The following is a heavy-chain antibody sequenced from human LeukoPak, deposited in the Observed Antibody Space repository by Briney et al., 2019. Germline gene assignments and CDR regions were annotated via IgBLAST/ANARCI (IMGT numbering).Heavy chain of an antibody. J-gene: IGHJ4*02. CDR1: GFTFSSYA. D-gene: IGHD5-18*01. CDR3: AKDDGGYSYGNPLGY. CDR2: ISGSGGST. Sequence: GGYLRLSCAASGFTFSSYAMSWVRQAPGKGLEWVSAISGSGGSTYYADSVKGRFTISRDNSKNTLYLQMNSLRAEDTAVYYCAKDDGGYSYGNPLGYWGQGTLVTVSS. V-gene: IGHV3-23*01.